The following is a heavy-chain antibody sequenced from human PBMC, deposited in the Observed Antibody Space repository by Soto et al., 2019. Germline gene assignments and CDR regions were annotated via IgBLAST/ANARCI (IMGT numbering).Heavy chain of an antibody. Sequence: EVQLLESGGGLVQPGGSLRLSCAASGFTFSNHAMSWVRQAPGKGLEWVSAISGNGISTYYADSVRGRFTISRDNSKNTVYLQMNRLRADDTAVYYCARDAIAMVRGTNNWFDPWGQGTLVTVST. V-gene: IGHV3-23*01. CDR3: ARDAIAMVRGTNNWFDP. J-gene: IGHJ5*02. CDR2: ISGNGIST. CDR1: GFTFSNHA. D-gene: IGHD3-10*01.